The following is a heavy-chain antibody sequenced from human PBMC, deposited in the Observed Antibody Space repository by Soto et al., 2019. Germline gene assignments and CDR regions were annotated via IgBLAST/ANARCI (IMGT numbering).Heavy chain of an antibody. CDR3: TTAPLLWFGELLYDNYYYYMDV. J-gene: IGHJ6*03. D-gene: IGHD3-10*01. CDR2: IKSKTDGGTT. CDR1: GFTFSNAW. Sequence: GGSLRLSCAASGFTFSNAWMSWVRQAPGKGLEWVGRIKSKTDGGTTDYAAPVKGRFTISRDDSKNTLYLQMNSLKTEDTAVYYCTTAPLLWFGELLYDNYYYYMDVWGKGTTVTVSS. V-gene: IGHV3-15*01.